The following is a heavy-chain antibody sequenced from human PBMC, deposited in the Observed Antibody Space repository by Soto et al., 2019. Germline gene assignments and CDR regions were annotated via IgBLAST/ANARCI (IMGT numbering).Heavy chain of an antibody. CDR2: IKSNADGGTT. D-gene: IGHD1-26*01. CDR3: TTLNMNLVHRDY. V-gene: IGHV3-15*07. CDR1: GFSFSNAW. J-gene: IGHJ4*02. Sequence: EVQLVESGGGLVKPGGSLRLSCAAPGFSFSNAWMSWVRQAPGKGLEWVARIKSNADGGTTDYAAPVKGRFTISREVSITTLYLQMNSLKIEDTPAYYSTTLNMNLVHRDYWGPGTLVTVSS.